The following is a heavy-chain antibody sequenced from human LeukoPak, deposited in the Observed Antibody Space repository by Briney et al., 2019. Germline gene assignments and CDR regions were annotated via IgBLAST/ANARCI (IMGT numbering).Heavy chain of an antibody. CDR2: INHSGST. CDR3: ARFGGWYAFDI. CDR1: GGSFSGYY. D-gene: IGHD6-19*01. V-gene: IGHV4-34*01. Sequence: SETLSLTCAVYGGSFSGYYWSWIRQPPGKGLEWIGEINHSGSTNYNPSLKSRVTISADTSKNQFSLKLSSVTAADTAVYYCARFGGWYAFDIWGQGTMVTVSS. J-gene: IGHJ3*02.